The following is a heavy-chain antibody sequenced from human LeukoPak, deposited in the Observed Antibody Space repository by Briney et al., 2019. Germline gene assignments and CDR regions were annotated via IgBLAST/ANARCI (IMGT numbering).Heavy chain of an antibody. CDR1: GFTFSSYG. Sequence: QSGGSLRLSCAASGFTFSSYGIHWVRQAPGKGLEWVAVISYDGSNKYYADSVKGRFTISRDNSKNTLYLQMNSLRAEDTAVYYCAKDPRPQPLVWGQGTLVTVSS. D-gene: IGHD2-2*01. CDR2: ISYDGSNK. V-gene: IGHV3-30*18. J-gene: IGHJ4*02. CDR3: AKDPRPQPLV.